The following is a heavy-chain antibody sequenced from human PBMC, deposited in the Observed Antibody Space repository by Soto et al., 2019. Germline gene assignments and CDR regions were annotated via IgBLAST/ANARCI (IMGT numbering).Heavy chain of an antibody. D-gene: IGHD3-3*01. V-gene: IGHV3-33*01. CDR3: ARGPAFTYYDFWSGQEDFDY. J-gene: IGHJ4*02. CDR1: GFTFSSYG. Sequence: GGSLRLSCAASGFTFSSYGMHWVRQAPGKGLEWVAVIWYDGSNKYYADSVKGRFTISRDNSKNTLYLQMNSLRAEDTAVYYCARGPAFTYYDFWSGQEDFDYWGQGTLVTVSS. CDR2: IWYDGSNK.